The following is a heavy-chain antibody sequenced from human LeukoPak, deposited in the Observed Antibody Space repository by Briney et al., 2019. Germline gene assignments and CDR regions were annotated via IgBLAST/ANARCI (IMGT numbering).Heavy chain of an antibody. J-gene: IGHJ6*03. D-gene: IGHD2-15*01. Sequence: ASVKVSCKVSGYTLTELSMHWVRQAPGKGLEWMGGFDPEDGETIYAQKFQGRVTMTEDTSTDTAYMELSSLRSEDTAVYYCATPKPKDFTGRGYYYYYMDVWGKGTTVTVSS. CDR2: FDPEDGET. CDR1: GYTLTELS. CDR3: ATPKPKDFTGRGYYYYYMDV. V-gene: IGHV1-24*01.